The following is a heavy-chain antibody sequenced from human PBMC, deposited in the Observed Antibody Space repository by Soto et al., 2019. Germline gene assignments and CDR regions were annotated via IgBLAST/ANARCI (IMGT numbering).Heavy chain of an antibody. CDR1: TDTSRHYG. CDR2: IIPVLAIT. CDR3: ACNWGNSLRNWLDP. Sequence: ASVKVSCKASTDTSRHYGLTWVRQAPGQGLEWVGGIIPVLAITTYAQKFQGRVSITADESTSTAYMELTSLRSEGTAVYYCACNWGNSLRNWLDPWGQGTLVTVSS. J-gene: IGHJ5*02. D-gene: IGHD7-27*01. V-gene: IGHV1-69*10.